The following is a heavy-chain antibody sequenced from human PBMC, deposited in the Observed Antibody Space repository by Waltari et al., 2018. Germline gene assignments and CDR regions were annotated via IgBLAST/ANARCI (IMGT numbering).Heavy chain of an antibody. V-gene: IGHV1-3*01. Sequence: QVQLVQSGAEVKKPGASVKASCKASGYTFTSSAMHWVRQAPGQRLEWMGWINAGNGNTKYSQKFQGRVTITRDTSASTAYMELSSLRSEDTAVYYCARDPIGSSRPYYFDYWGQGTLVTVSS. D-gene: IGHD6-13*01. CDR2: INAGNGNT. CDR3: ARDPIGSSRPYYFDY. J-gene: IGHJ4*02. CDR1: GYTFTSSA.